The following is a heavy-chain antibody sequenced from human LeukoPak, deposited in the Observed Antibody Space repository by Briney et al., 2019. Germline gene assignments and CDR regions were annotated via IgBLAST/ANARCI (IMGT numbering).Heavy chain of an antibody. V-gene: IGHV4-34*01. Sequence: KASETLSLTCAVYGGSFSGYYWSWIRQPPGKGLEWIGEINHSGSTNYNPSLKSRVTISVDTSKNQFSLKLSSVTAADTAVYYCARLKGYYDSSGYNYWYFDLWGRGTLVTVSS. CDR3: ARLKGYYDSSGYNYWYFDL. CDR1: GGSFSGYY. CDR2: INHSGST. D-gene: IGHD3-22*01. J-gene: IGHJ2*01.